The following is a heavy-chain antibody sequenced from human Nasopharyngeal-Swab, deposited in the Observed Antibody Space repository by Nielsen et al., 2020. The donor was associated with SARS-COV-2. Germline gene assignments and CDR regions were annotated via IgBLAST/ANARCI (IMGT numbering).Heavy chain of an antibody. CDR3: TTPGQDYYGYLGY. Sequence: GESLKISCAASGFTFSNAWMSWVREAPGKGLEWDGRIKSKTDGRTTDYAAPVKGRFTIPRDDSKNTLYLQMNSLKTVDTAVYYCTTPGQDYYGYLGYWGQGTLVTVSS. D-gene: IGHD3-10*01. CDR1: GFTFSNAW. CDR2: IKSKTDGRTT. V-gene: IGHV3-15*01. J-gene: IGHJ4*02.